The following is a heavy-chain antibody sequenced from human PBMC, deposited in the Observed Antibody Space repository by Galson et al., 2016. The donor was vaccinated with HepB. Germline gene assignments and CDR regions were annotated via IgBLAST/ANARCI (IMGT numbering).Heavy chain of an antibody. J-gene: IGHJ4*02. CDR1: GATFNSFG. V-gene: IGHV1-69*13. CDR2: IIPMFGTT. CDR3: ARDRRAAAGQLFDF. D-gene: IGHD6-13*01. Sequence: SVKVSCKASGATFNSFGISWVRQAPGQGLEWMGGIIPMFGTTNYAQKFQGRVTITADESRSTAYMELSSLRSEDTAMYYCARDRRAAAGQLFDFWGQGTLGIVSS.